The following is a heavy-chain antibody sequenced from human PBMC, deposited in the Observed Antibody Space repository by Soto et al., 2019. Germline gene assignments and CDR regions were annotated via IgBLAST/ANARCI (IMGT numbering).Heavy chain of an antibody. CDR2: IYYSGST. Sequence: SETLSLTCTVSGGSISSGDYYWSWIRQPPGKGLEWIGYIYYSGSTYYNPSLKSRVTISVDTSKNQFSLKLSSVTAADTAVYYCASARPHDSSGYSDYWGQGTLVTVSS. D-gene: IGHD3-22*01. J-gene: IGHJ4*02. V-gene: IGHV4-30-4*01. CDR1: GGSISSGDYY. CDR3: ASARPHDSSGYSDY.